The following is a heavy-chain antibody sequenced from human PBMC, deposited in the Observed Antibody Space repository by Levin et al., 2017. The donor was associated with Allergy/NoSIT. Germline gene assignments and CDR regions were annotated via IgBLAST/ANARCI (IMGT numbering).Heavy chain of an antibody. CDR3: ARDSLDSSGYPLYGMDV. J-gene: IGHJ6*02. CDR2: IWFDGSNK. D-gene: IGHD3-22*01. Sequence: GGSLRLSCAASGFTFSSSGMHWVRQAPGKGLEWVAVIWFDGSNKYYADSVKGRFTISRDNSKNTLYLQMNSLRAEDTAVYYCARDSLDSSGYPLYGMDVWGQGTTVTVSS. CDR1: GFTFSSSG. V-gene: IGHV3-33*01.